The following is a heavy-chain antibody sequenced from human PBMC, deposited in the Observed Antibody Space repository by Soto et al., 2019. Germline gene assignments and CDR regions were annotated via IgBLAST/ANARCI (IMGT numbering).Heavy chain of an antibody. Sequence: GGSLRLSCAASGFTFSSYAMSWVRQAPGKGLEWVSAISGSGGSTYYADSVKGRFTISRDNSKNTLYLQMNSLRAEDTAVYYCAKDRSQQYSDILTGYCVDPWGQGTLVTVSS. J-gene: IGHJ5*02. CDR2: ISGSGGST. V-gene: IGHV3-23*01. CDR1: GFTFSSYA. CDR3: AKDRSQQYSDILTGYCVDP. D-gene: IGHD3-9*01.